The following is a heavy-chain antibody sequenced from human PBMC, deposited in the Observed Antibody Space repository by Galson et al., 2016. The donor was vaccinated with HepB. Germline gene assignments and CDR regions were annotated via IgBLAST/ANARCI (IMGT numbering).Heavy chain of an antibody. J-gene: IGHJ4*02. V-gene: IGHV1-18*04. CDR2: SNIYDGTI. CDR1: GYIFTSSG. CDR3: VTAGPATTRITDNGNFEY. Sequence: SVKVSCKASGYIFTSSGISWMRQAPGHGLEWMGWSNIYDGTINYARKFQGRVSLTTDTSTSTAYMELSSLKSDDTAVYYCVTAGPATTRITDNGNFEYWGQGTLVTVSP. D-gene: IGHD4-17*01.